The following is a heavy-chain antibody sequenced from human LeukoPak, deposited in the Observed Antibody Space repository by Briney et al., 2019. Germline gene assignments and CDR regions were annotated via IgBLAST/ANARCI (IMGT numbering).Heavy chain of an antibody. CDR1: GGSFSGYY. D-gene: IGHD5-18*01. CDR2: INHSGST. CDR3: ARGGYSYGFKAFDT. Sequence: SETLSLTCAVYGGSFSGYYWSWIRQPPGKGLEWIGEINHSGSTNYNPSLKSRVTISVDTSKNQFSPRLSSVTAADTAVYYCARGGYSYGFKAFDTWGQGTKVTVSS. V-gene: IGHV4-34*01. J-gene: IGHJ3*02.